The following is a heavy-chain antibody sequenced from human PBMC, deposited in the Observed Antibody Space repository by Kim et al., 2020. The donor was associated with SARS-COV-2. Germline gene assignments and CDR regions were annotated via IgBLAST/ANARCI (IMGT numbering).Heavy chain of an antibody. Sequence: ASVKVSCKASGYTFTSYGISWVRQAPGQGLEWMGWISAYNGNTNYAQKLQGRVTMTTDTSTSTAYMELRSLRSDDTAVYYCARDLRGYSYGHFDYWGQGTLVPVSS. CDR1: GYTFTSYG. CDR2: ISAYNGNT. CDR3: ARDLRGYSYGHFDY. D-gene: IGHD5-18*01. J-gene: IGHJ4*02. V-gene: IGHV1-18*01.